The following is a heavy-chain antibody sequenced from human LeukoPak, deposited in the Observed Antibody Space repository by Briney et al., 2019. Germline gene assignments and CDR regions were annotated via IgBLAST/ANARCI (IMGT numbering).Heavy chain of an antibody. CDR3: ARAANWGVWDYWYFDL. CDR2: IYYSGST. CDR1: GGSISSGDYY. D-gene: IGHD7-27*01. Sequence: SQTLSLTCTVSGGSISSGDYYRSWIRQPPGKGLEWIGYIYYSGSTYYNPSLKSRVTISVDTSKNRFSLKLSSVTAVDTAVYYCARAANWGVWDYWYFDLWGRGTLVAVSS. V-gene: IGHV4-30-4*01. J-gene: IGHJ2*01.